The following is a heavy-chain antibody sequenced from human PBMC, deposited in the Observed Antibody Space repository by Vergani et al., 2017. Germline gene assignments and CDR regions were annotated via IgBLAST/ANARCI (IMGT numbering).Heavy chain of an antibody. V-gene: IGHV4-59*01. D-gene: IGHD1-14*01. CDR3: ARSIVSRNPPDYFDN. J-gene: IGHJ4*02. CDR1: GGSLSGYY. Sequence: QVHLVESGPGLVRPSETLSLTCTVPGGSLSGYYWNWIRQTPGEGLEWIGYVEDSGYFNYNPSLKTRVSMSSDTSNNQFSLMLSSVTVADTAVYYCARSIVSRNPPDYFDNWGQGTLVTVSS. CDR2: VEDSGYF.